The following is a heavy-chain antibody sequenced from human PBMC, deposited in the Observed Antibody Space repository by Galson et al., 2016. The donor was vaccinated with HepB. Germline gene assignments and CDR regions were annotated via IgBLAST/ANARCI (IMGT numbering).Heavy chain of an antibody. V-gene: IGHV3-7*03. CDR1: GLTFSDYW. CDR2: IKQDGSVK. CDR3: ARDLRGMIRFFDWSTHFDS. J-gene: IGHJ4*02. D-gene: IGHD3-9*01. Sequence: SLRLSCAASGLTFSDYWMSWVRQAPGKGLEYVANIKQDGSVKYYVNSVKGRFTISRDNGKNSLYLQMNSLRVEDTAVYYCARDLRGMIRFFDWSTHFDSWGQGTLVTVSS.